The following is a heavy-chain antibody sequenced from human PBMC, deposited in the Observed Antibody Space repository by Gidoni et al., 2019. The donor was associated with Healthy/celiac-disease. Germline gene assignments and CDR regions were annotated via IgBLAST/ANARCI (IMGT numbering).Heavy chain of an antibody. D-gene: IGHD3-3*01. CDR3: ARLIYDFWSGYYMGYVDY. CDR1: GSSISPSSYY. CDR2: MHYGGST. Sequence: QLQLQESGPGLVKPSETLSLTCTVSGSSISPSSYYWGWIRPPPGKGLEWIGGMHYGGSTYYNPSLKSRVTISVDTSKNQCSLKLSSVTAADTAVYYCARLIYDFWSGYYMGYVDYWGQGTLVTVSS. J-gene: IGHJ4*02. V-gene: IGHV4-39*01.